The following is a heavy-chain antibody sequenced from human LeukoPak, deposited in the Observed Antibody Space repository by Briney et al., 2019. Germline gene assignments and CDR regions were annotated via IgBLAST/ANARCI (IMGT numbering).Heavy chain of an antibody. CDR3: ARDGYDSQGNGAFDI. J-gene: IGHJ3*02. D-gene: IGHD3-22*01. CDR2: IYHSGST. Sequence: SETLSLTCAVSGGSISSSNWWSWVRQPPGKGLEWIGEIYHSGSTNYNPSLKSRVTISVDKSKNQFSLKLSPVTAADTAVYYCARDGYDSQGNGAFDIWGQGTMVTVSS. V-gene: IGHV4-4*02. CDR1: GGSISSSNW.